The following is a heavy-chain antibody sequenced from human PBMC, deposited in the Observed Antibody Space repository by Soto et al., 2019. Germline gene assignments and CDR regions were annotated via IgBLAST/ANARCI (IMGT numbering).Heavy chain of an antibody. J-gene: IGHJ4*01. CDR2: IFYNGKA. CDR3: ARSGYSSSDLDH. CDR1: GYYISRGCVY. V-gene: IGHV4-31*03. Sequence: SETLSLTRRVSGYYISRGCVYWSWIHHHPGKGLEWIGNIFYNGKAYNNPSLVSRLSIAVDTSKNQFSLNLTSVTAADTAVYYCARSGYSSSDLDHWGQGTLVTVSS. D-gene: IGHD6-13*01.